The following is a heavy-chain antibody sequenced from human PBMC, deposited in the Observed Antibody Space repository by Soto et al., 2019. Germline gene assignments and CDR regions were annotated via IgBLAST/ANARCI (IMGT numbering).Heavy chain of an antibody. D-gene: IGHD3-9*01. Sequence: GASVKVSCKASGYTFTSYDINWVRQATGQGLEWMGWMNPNSGNTGYAQKFQGRVTMTRNTSISTAYMELSSLRSEDTSVYYCARGRYDILTGYYDYWGQGTLVTVSS. J-gene: IGHJ4*02. CDR2: MNPNSGNT. CDR1: GYTFTSYD. CDR3: ARGRYDILTGYYDY. V-gene: IGHV1-8*01.